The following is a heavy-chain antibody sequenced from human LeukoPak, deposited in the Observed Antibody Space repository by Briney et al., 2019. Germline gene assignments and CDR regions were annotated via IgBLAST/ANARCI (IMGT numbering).Heavy chain of an antibody. D-gene: IGHD3-3*01. Sequence: SETLSLTCTVSGGSISSYYWSWIRQPPGKGLEWIGYIYYSGCTNYNPSLKSRVTISVDTSKNQFSLKLSSVTAADTAVYYCARTLWSVSYFDYWGQGTLVTVSS. CDR3: ARTLWSVSYFDY. CDR1: GGSISSYY. J-gene: IGHJ4*02. V-gene: IGHV4-59*08. CDR2: IYYSGCT.